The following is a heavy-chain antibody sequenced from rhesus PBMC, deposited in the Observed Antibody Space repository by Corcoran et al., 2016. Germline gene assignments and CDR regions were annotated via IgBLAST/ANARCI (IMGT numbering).Heavy chain of an antibody. J-gene: IGHJ2*01. Sequence: QVQLQESGPGVVKPSETLSLTCAVSGGSISDSYRWSWIRQPPGKGLEWNGYIYGSSTSTNSNPSLKSRVTISKDTSKNLFSLKLSSVTAADTAVYYCARDPDYGNYWYFDLCGPGTPITISS. CDR3: ARDPDYGNYWYFDL. CDR2: IYGSSTST. D-gene: IGHD4-35*01. V-gene: IGHV4S10*01. CDR1: GGSISDSYR.